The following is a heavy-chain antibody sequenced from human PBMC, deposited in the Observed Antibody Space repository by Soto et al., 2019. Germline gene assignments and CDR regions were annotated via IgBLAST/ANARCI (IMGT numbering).Heavy chain of an antibody. CDR3: ARGVAARRWYYFDY. CDR2: IYYSGST. V-gene: IGHV4-59*01. D-gene: IGHD6-6*01. J-gene: IGHJ4*02. CDR1: GGSISSYY. Sequence: SETLSLTCTVSGGSISSYYWSWIRQPPGKGLEWIGYIYYSGSTNYNPSLKSRVTISVDTSKNQFSLKLSSVTAADTAVYYCARGVAARRWYYFDYWGQGTLVTVSS.